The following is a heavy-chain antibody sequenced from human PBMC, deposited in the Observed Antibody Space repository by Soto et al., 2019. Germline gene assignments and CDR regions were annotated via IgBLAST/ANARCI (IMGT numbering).Heavy chain of an antibody. J-gene: IGHJ4*02. CDR3: AIAWFGELKYFDS. V-gene: IGHV3-72*01. CDR2: IRNKANSYTT. D-gene: IGHD3-10*01. Sequence: EVQLVESGGGLVQPGGSLRLSCAASGFTFSDHYMEWVRQAPGKGLEWVGRIRNKANSYTTEYGASVKGRFTISRDDSKNSLSLQMKGLKPEDTAVYYCAIAWFGELKYFDSWGQGPRVTVPS. CDR1: GFTFSDHY.